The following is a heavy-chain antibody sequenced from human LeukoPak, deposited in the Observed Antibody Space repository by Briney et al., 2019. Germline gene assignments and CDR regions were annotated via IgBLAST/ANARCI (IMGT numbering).Heavy chain of an antibody. V-gene: IGHV3-20*04. CDR1: GITFDDHG. Sequence: GGSLRLSCAASGITFDDHGMSWVRQAPGKGLEWVSGINWNGGSTGYADSVKGRFTISRDNAKNSLYLQMNSLRAEDTALYYCARVGYCSSTSCYTPIDYWGQGTLVTVSS. D-gene: IGHD2-2*02. CDR3: ARVGYCSSTSCYTPIDY. CDR2: INWNGGST. J-gene: IGHJ4*02.